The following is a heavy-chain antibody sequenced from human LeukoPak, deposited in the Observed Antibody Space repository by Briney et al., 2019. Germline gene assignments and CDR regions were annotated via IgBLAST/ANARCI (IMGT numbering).Heavy chain of an antibody. Sequence: GGSLRLSCAASEFSVGSNYMTWVRQAPGKGLEWVSLIYSGGSTYYPDSVKGRFTISRDNSKNTLYLQMNSLRADDTAVYYCAKSGYNRFDYWGQGTLVTVSS. CDR3: AKSGYNRFDY. CDR1: EFSVGSNY. D-gene: IGHD5-24*01. J-gene: IGHJ4*02. CDR2: IYSGGST. V-gene: IGHV3-66*01.